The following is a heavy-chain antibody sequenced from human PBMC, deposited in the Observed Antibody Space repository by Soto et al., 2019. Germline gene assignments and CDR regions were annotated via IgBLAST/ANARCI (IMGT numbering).Heavy chain of an antibody. D-gene: IGHD6-19*01. J-gene: IGHJ6*02. CDR3: ASDAVAGNLVSYYYYGMDV. CDR1: GCTFSSYA. Sequence: AVKVSFKASGCTFSSYAISWVRQAPGQGLEWMGGIIPIFGTANYAQKFQGRVTITADESTSTAYMELSSLRSEDTAVYYCASDAVAGNLVSYYYYGMDVWGQGTTVTVSS. CDR2: IIPIFGTA. V-gene: IGHV1-69*13.